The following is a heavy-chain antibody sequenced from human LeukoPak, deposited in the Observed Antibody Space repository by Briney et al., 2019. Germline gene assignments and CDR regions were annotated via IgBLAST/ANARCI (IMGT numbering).Heavy chain of an antibody. CDR1: GFTFSSYG. V-gene: IGHV3-23*01. D-gene: IGHD6-19*01. CDR3: AKGPYSSGWYLGGFDY. J-gene: IGHJ4*02. Sequence: GGSLRLSCAASGFTFSSYGMSWVRQAPGKGLEWVSAISGSGGSTYYADSVKGRFTISRDNSKNTLYLQMNSLRAEDTAVYYCAKGPYSSGWYLGGFDYWGQGTLVTVSS. CDR2: ISGSGGST.